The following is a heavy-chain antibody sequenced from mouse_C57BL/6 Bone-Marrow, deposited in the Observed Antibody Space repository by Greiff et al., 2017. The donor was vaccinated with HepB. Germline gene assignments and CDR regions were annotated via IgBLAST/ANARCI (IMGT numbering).Heavy chain of an antibody. CDR1: GYTFTSYW. V-gene: IGHV1-5*01. CDR2: IYPGNSDT. J-gene: IGHJ3*01. D-gene: IGHD1-1*01. CDR3: ARRTGSSGAY. Sequence: VQLQQSGTVLARPGASVKMSCKPSGYTFTSYWMHWVKQRPGQGLEWIGAIYPGNSDTSYNQKFKGKAKLTADKSSSTAYMELRSLTSEDSAVYFCARRTGSSGAYWGQGTLVTVSA.